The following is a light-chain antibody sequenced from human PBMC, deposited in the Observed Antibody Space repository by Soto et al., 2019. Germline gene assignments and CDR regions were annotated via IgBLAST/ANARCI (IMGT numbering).Light chain of an antibody. CDR2: KAS. V-gene: IGKV1-5*03. CDR3: QDYNSWT. CDR1: QRISTW. Sequence: DIQMTQSPSTLSASVGDRVTITCRASQRISTWLSWYQQKPGKAPKVLIYKASNLQSGVSSRFSGSGSGPEFTLTISSLQPDDFATYYCQDYNSWTFGLGTKVEI. J-gene: IGKJ1*01.